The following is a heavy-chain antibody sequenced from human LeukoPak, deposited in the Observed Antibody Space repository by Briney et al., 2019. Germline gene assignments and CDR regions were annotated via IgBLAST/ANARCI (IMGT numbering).Heavy chain of an antibody. CDR3: ARAPYPGAFDI. D-gene: IGHD2-2*01. CDR2: INTDGSGT. J-gene: IGHJ3*02. V-gene: IGHV3-74*01. CDR1: GFTFSSYW. Sequence: GGSLRLSCAASGFTFSSYWMHWVRQAPGKGLVWVSRINTDGSGTSYADSVKGRFTISRDNAKNTLYLQMNSLRAEDTAVYYCARAPYPGAFDIWGQGTMVTVSS.